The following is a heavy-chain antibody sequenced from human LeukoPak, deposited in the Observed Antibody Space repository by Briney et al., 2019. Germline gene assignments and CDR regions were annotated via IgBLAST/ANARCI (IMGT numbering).Heavy chain of an antibody. CDR2: IYYSGST. CDR3: ARGSNWLDP. Sequence: PSETLSLICNVPGDSINNYYWSWVRQPPGKGLEWIGYIYYSGSTNYNPTLKSRVTISKDPSKKQVALKLTSVTAADTAVYYCARGSNWLDPWGQGTLVTVSS. D-gene: IGHD6-6*01. CDR1: GDSINNYY. J-gene: IGHJ5*02. V-gene: IGHV4-59*01.